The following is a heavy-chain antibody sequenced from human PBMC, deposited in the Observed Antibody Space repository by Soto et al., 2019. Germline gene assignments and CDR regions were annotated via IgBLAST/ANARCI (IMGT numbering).Heavy chain of an antibody. Sequence: PGGSLRLSCAASGFTFSSYWMSWVRQAPGKGLEWVANIKQDGSEKYYVDSVKGRFTISRDNAKNSLYLQMNSLRAEDTAVYYCARDNPGIAVAGAGSFDYWGQGTLVTVSS. CDR3: ARDNPGIAVAGAGSFDY. CDR1: GFTFSSYW. CDR2: IKQDGSEK. J-gene: IGHJ4*02. V-gene: IGHV3-7*01. D-gene: IGHD6-19*01.